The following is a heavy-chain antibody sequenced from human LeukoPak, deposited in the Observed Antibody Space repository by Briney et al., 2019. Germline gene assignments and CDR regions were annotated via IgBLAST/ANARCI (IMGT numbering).Heavy chain of an antibody. V-gene: IGHV3-30*01. J-gene: IGHJ6*03. CDR3: ARDQYYDFWSGYFGRDYYYMDV. CDR1: GFTFSSYA. D-gene: IGHD3-3*01. CDR2: ISYDGSNK. Sequence: GRSLRLSCAAYGFTFSSYAMHWVRQAPGKGLEWEAVISYDGSNKYYADSVKGRFTISRDNSKNTLYLQMNSLRAEDTAVYYCARDQYYDFWSGYFGRDYYYMDVWGKGTTVTVSS.